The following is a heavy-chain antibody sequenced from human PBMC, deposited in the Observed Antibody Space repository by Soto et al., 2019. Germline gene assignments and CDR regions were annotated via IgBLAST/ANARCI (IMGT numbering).Heavy chain of an antibody. J-gene: IGHJ3*02. Sequence: SVKVSCKASGGTFSRYAISWVRQAPGQGLEWMGGIIPIFGTANYAQKFQVRVTITADESTRTAYMELSSLRSEDTAVYYCAREAAKGEATWNGGAFDIWGQGTMVTVSS. CDR3: AREAAKGEATWNGGAFDI. V-gene: IGHV1-69*13. CDR1: GGTFSRYA. CDR2: IIPIFGTA. D-gene: IGHD1-1*01.